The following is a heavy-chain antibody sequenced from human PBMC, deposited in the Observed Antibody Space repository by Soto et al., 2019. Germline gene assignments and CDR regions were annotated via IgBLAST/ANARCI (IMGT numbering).Heavy chain of an antibody. CDR1: GGSVSTGMKY. J-gene: IGHJ5*02. V-gene: IGHV4-61*01. CDR2: MYKTGET. CDR3: ARPEGGYGSGYSWFDP. D-gene: IGHD3-10*01. Sequence: PSETLSLTCTVSGGSVSTGMKYWGWVRQPPGKALEFIGYMYKTGETLLNSSLKSRVTLSMETSKNQFSLKLSSVTAADTALYYCARPEGGYGSGYSWFDPWGQGTRVTVSS.